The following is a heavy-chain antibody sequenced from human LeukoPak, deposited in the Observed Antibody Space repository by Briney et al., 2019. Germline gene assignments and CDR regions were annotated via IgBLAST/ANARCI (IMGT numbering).Heavy chain of an antibody. CDR2: IYYSGST. CDR1: GGSISSSSYY. CDR3: ARWNYDILTGYYLDY. J-gene: IGHJ4*02. D-gene: IGHD3-9*01. V-gene: IGHV4-39*01. Sequence: PSETLSLTCTVPGGSISSSSYYWGWIRQPPGKGLEWIGSIYYSGSTYYNPSLKSRVTISVDTSKNQFSLKLSSVTAAGTAVYYCARWNYDILTGYYLDYWGQGTLVTVSS.